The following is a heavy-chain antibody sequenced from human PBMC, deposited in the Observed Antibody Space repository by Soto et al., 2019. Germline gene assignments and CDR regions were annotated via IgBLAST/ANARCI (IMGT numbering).Heavy chain of an antibody. D-gene: IGHD2-15*01. CDR1: GYTLTSYG. Sequence: QVQLVQSGAEVKKAGASVKVSCKASGYTLTSYGISWVRQAPGQGLEWMGWISAYNGNTNYAQKLQGRVTMTTDTSTSTAYMELRSLRSDDTAVYYCARSGCSGGSCYSSYFDYWGQGTLVTVSS. CDR2: ISAYNGNT. CDR3: ARSGCSGGSCYSSYFDY. J-gene: IGHJ4*02. V-gene: IGHV1-18*01.